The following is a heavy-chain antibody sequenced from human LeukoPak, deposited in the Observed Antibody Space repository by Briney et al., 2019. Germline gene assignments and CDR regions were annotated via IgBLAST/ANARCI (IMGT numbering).Heavy chain of an antibody. CDR1: GFIFSYHV. CDR3: AYGGGCSGETCYYIHH. D-gene: IGHD2-15*01. J-gene: IGHJ1*01. V-gene: IGHV3-23*01. Sequence: GGSLSLSCAASGFIFSYHVMNWVRQAPGKGLEWVSTISAGGTYYADSVKGRFTISRDDSKNTLYLQMSSLRADDTAVYYCAYGGGCSGETCYYIHHWGRGTLVTVSS. CDR2: ISAGGT.